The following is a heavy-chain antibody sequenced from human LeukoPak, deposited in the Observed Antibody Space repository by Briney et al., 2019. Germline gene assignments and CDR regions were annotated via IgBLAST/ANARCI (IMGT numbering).Heavy chain of an antibody. V-gene: IGHV6-1*01. D-gene: IGHD4-17*01. Sequence: SQTLSLTCAISGDSVSSDSALWNWIRRSPSRRLEWLGRTYYRSKWYNDYAVSVKSRITINPDTSKNQFSLHLNSVTPEDTAVYYCARGQVGAHFGDYDYYYGMDVWGQGTTVTVSS. J-gene: IGHJ6*02. CDR3: ARGQVGAHFGDYDYYYGMDV. CDR2: TYYRSKWYN. CDR1: GDSVSSDSAL.